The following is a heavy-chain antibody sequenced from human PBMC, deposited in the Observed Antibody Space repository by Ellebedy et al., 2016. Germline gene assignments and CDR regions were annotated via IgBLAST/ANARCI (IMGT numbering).Heavy chain of an antibody. J-gene: IGHJ4*02. V-gene: IGHV3-21*01. D-gene: IGHD1-26*01. Sequence: GGSLRLXCAASAFTFSRYTMNWVRQAPGKGLEWVSSISSRSNYIYYTDSVKGRFTISRDNSKNTLYLQMNSLRAEDTAVYYCTRDGSYSALPVDYWGQGTLVTVS. CDR1: AFTFSRYT. CDR2: ISSRSNYI. CDR3: TRDGSYSALPVDY.